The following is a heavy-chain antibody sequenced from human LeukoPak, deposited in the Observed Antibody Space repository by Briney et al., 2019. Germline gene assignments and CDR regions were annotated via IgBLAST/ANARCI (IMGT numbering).Heavy chain of an antibody. V-gene: IGHV4-61*05. D-gene: IGHD2-2*01. CDR1: GGSISSSSYY. CDR2: IYYSGST. J-gene: IGHJ3*02. Sequence: SETLSLTCTVSGGSISSSSYYWGWIRQPPGKGLEWIGYIYYSGSTNYNPSLKSRVTISVDTSKNQFSLKLSSVTAADTAVYYCASLYCSSTSCYGRGAFDIWGQGTMVTVSS. CDR3: ASLYCSSTSCYGRGAFDI.